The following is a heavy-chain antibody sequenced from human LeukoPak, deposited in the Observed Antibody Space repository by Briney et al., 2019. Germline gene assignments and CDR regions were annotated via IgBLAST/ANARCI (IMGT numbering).Heavy chain of an antibody. J-gene: IGHJ1*01. D-gene: IGHD6-13*01. Sequence: GGSLRLSCAASGFTFSSYWMSWVRQAPGKGLEWVANIKQDGSEKYYVDSVKGRFTISRDNAKNSLYLQMNSLRAEDTAVYYCARVATYSSSWYGEEYFQHWGRAPWSPSPQ. CDR3: ARVATYSSSWYGEEYFQH. CDR1: GFTFSSYW. V-gene: IGHV3-7*01. CDR2: IKQDGSEK.